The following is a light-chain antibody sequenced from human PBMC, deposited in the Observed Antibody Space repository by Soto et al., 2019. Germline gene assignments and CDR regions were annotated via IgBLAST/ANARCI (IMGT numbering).Light chain of an antibody. Sequence: QSALTQPASVSGSPGQSITISCTGTSSDVGGYNHVSWYQQHPGKAPKLMIYEVSNRPSGVSNRFSGSKSGNTASLTISGLQAEDEADYYCSSYTSNNTQVFGTGTQLTVL. CDR2: EVS. CDR3: SSYTSNNTQV. J-gene: IGLJ1*01. V-gene: IGLV2-14*01. CDR1: SSDVGGYNH.